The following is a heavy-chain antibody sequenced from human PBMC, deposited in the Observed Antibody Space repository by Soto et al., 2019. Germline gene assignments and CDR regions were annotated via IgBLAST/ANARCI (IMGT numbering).Heavy chain of an antibody. D-gene: IGHD3-3*01. V-gene: IGHV3-23*01. Sequence: VGSLRLSCTVSGFTFGSHAMSWVRQAPGKGLECVSGISGSGGTTFYADSVKGRFTISRDNSKKTLYLQMNTLRAEDTAVYYCAKTPYDFWSSGQYLFDHWGQGTLVTVSS. CDR3: AKTPYDFWSSGQYLFDH. J-gene: IGHJ4*02. CDR2: ISGSGGTT. CDR1: GFTFGSHA.